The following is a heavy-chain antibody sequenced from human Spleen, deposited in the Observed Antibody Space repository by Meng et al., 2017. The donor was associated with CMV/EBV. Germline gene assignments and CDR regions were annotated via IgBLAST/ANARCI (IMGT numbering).Heavy chain of an antibody. CDR2: MYSSGST. Sequence: LPCSVYGCSIRSCYYWTWIRHAPGKGLEWIGSMYSSGSTYYNPSLKRRVTISADTSKNQFSLRLNSVTAADTAVYYCTRDTTGITDYWGQGTLVTVSS. J-gene: IGHJ4*02. CDR1: GCSIRSCYY. D-gene: IGHD1-7*01. V-gene: IGHV4-38-2*02. CDR3: TRDTTGITDY.